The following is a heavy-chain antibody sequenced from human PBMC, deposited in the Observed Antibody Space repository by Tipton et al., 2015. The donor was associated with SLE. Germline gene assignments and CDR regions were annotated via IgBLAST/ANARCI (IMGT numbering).Heavy chain of an antibody. D-gene: IGHD3-3*01. Sequence: TLSLTCTVSGGSITNYYWNWIRQPPGKGLEWIGWIYYSGTTNYNPSLESRVTITVDTSKNQFSLKLSSVTAADTAVYYCVRDFWSGYGSFDSWGQGTLVTVSS. CDR1: GGSITNYY. J-gene: IGHJ4*02. CDR2: IYYSGTT. V-gene: IGHV4-59*13. CDR3: VRDFWSGYGSFDS.